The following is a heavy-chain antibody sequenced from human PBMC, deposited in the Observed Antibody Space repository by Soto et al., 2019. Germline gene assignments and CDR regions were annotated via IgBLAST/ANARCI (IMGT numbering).Heavy chain of an antibody. CDR3: AIARVYCSCGSCRPDAFDI. J-gene: IGHJ3*02. Sequence: SAAMVRWTDSGYTFTCYGINWVRPAPGQGLEWMGWISAYNRNKNYAQELQGRVTMTTDTCTSAAYIELRSLRSYDTAVYYCAIARVYCSCGSCRPDAFDIWG. V-gene: IGHV1-18*01. CDR1: GYTFTCYG. CDR2: ISAYNRNK. D-gene: IGHD2-15*01.